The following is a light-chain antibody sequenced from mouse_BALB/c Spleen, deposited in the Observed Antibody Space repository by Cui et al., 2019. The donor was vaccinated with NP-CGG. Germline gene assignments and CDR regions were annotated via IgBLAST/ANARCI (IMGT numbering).Light chain of an antibody. V-gene: IGLV1*01. CDR2: GTN. Sequence: QAVVTQESALTTSPGETVTLTCRSRTGAVTTSNYANWVQEKPDHLFTGLIGGTNNRVPGVPARFSGSLIGDKAALTITGAQTEDEAIYFCVLWYSNHWVFGGGTKLTVL. CDR3: VLWYSNHWV. CDR1: TGAVTTSNY. J-gene: IGLJ1*01.